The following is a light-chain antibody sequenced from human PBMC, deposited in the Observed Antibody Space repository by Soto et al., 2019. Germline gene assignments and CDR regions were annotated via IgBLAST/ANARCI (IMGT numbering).Light chain of an antibody. V-gene: IGLV1-44*01. Sequence: QSALTQPPSASGTPGQRVTISCSGSSSNIGSNTVIWYQQLPGTAPKLLIYSNNQRPSGVPDRFSGSKSGTSASLAISGLQSEDEADYYCAAWDDSLNGPYVFGTGTKVTVL. J-gene: IGLJ1*01. CDR1: SSNIGSNT. CDR2: SNN. CDR3: AAWDDSLNGPYV.